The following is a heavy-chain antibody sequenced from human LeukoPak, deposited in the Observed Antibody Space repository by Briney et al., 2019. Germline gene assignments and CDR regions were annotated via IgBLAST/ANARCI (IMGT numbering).Heavy chain of an antibody. CDR3: ASMWEGGY. CDR1: GFTFSSYG. V-gene: IGHV3-30*02. J-gene: IGHJ4*02. Sequence: PGGSLRLSCAASGFTFSSYGMHWVRQAPGKGLEWVAFIRYDGSNKYYADSVKGRFTISRDNAQSSLFLQMNSLRDEDAAAYFCASMWEGGYWGQGTLVTVSS. CDR2: IRYDGSNK. D-gene: IGHD1-26*01.